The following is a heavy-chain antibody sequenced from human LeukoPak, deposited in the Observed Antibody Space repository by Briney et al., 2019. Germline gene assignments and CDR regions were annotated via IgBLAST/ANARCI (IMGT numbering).Heavy chain of an antibody. V-gene: IGHV4-4*02. Sequence: SETLSLTCAVSGGSISSSNWYSWVRQPPGKGLEWIGEIYHSGSTNYNPSLKSRVTISIDKSKNQFSLNLTSVTAADTAMYFCTSGGEIWGQGTIVTVSS. CDR2: IYHSGST. CDR3: TSGGEI. CDR1: GGSISSSNW. J-gene: IGHJ3*02. D-gene: IGHD3-16*01.